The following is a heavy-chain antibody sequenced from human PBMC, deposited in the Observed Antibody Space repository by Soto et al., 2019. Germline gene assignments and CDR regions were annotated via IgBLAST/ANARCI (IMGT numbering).Heavy chain of an antibody. CDR1: GYTFTSYD. CDR2: MNPNSGNT. D-gene: IGHD3-10*02. CDR3: ARLFGEGTYYYYYYMDV. J-gene: IGHJ6*03. V-gene: IGHV1-8*01. Sequence: QVQLVQSGAEVKKPGASVKVSCKASGYTFTSYDINWVRQATGQGLEWMGWMNPNSGNTGYAQKFQGRVTMTRNTSISTAYMELSSLRSEDTAVYYCARLFGEGTYYYYYYMDVWGKGTTVTVSS.